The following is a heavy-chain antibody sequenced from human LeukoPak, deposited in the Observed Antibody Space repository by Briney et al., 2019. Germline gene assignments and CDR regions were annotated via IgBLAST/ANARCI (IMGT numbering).Heavy chain of an antibody. J-gene: IGHJ6*02. CDR2: MNPNSGNT. Sequence: ASVKVSCKASGYTFTSYDINWVRQATGQGLEWMGWMNPNSGNTGYAQKFQGRVTMTRNTSISTAYMELSSLRSEDTAVYYCARGLIGDPYYYYSMDVWGQGTTVTVSS. V-gene: IGHV1-8*01. CDR3: ARGLIGDPYYYYSMDV. D-gene: IGHD7-27*01. CDR1: GYTFTSYD.